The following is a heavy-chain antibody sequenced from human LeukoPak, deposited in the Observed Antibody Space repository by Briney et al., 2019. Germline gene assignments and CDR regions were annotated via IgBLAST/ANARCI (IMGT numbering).Heavy chain of an antibody. CDR3: ATDFDGPIVGATDAFDI. D-gene: IGHD1-26*01. CDR2: FDPEDGET. V-gene: IGHV1-24*01. CDR1: GYTLTELS. Sequence: ASVKVSCKVSGYTLTELSMHWVRQAPGKGLEWMGGFDPEDGETIYAQKFQGRVTMTEDTSTDTAYMELSSLRSEDTAVYYCATDFDGPIVGATDAFDIWGQGTMVTVSS. J-gene: IGHJ3*02.